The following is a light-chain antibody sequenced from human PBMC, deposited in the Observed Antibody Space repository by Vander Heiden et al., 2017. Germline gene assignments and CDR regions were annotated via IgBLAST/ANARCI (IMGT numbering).Light chain of an antibody. CDR1: GGSVASNY. J-gene: IGLJ3*02. CDR3: QSYDGSSLWV. V-gene: IGLV6-57*01. CDR2: QDN. Sequence: NFMLTQPHSVSESPAKTVTISCTRSGGSVASNYVQLYQQRPGSSPTTVIYQDNQRPSWIPDRFSGSIDSSSNSASLAISGLKTEDEADFYCQSYDGSSLWVFGGGTKLTVL.